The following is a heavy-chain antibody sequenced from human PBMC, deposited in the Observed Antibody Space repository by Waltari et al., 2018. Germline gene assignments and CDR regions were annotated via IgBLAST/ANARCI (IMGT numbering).Heavy chain of an antibody. V-gene: IGHV4-39*01. J-gene: IGHJ3*01. Sequence: QLQLQESGPRLVRPSETLSLICGVSGVSITSNSHYWAWIRQSPGQGLEWSGTVSYSGTTYISPSLKSRVSVSRDTSKNQVSLILGSVTAADMAVYYCATYIGASVGTAAFDVWGQGTMVTVSS. CDR1: GVSITSNSHY. CDR3: ATYIGASVGTAAFDV. CDR2: VSYSGTT. D-gene: IGHD5-12*01.